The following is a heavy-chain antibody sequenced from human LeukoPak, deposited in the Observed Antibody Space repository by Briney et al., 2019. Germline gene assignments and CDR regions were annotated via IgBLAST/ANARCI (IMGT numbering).Heavy chain of an antibody. V-gene: IGHV1-46*01. D-gene: IGHD2-2*02. CDR2: INPSGGST. Sequence: ASVKVSCKASGYTFTSYYMHWVRQAPGQGLEWMGMINPSGGSTSYAQKFQGRVTITRDTSATTAYMELSSLRSDDMAVYYCTLYNYWGQGTLVTVSS. CDR3: TLYNY. J-gene: IGHJ4*02. CDR1: GYTFTSYY.